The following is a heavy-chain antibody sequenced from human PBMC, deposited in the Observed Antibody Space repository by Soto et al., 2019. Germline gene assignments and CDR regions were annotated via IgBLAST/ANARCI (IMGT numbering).Heavy chain of an antibody. CDR2: IYYSGST. Sequence: SETLCLTWTVPGGSLSSGGYYWSWIRQQPGKGPEWIGYIYYSGSTYYDPSLKSRVTISVDTTKNQFSLKLRAVTAADTAVYYCARRPPYCAILTGSDFDPWGEGALIPVS. V-gene: IGHV4-31*02. J-gene: IGHJ5*02. CDR1: GGSLSSGGYY. D-gene: IGHD3-9*01. CDR3: ARRPPYCAILTGSDFDP.